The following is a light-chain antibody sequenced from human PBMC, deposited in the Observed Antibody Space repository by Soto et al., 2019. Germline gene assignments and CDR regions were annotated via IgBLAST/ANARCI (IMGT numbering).Light chain of an antibody. CDR3: QQTRSYPST. Sequence: IQLTQSPSSLSASVGDSVTITCRASQGIITYLAWYQQKPGKAPNLLIYGSSTLQSGVPLRFSGSGSGTDFTLTINSLQDEDFATYYCQQTRSYPSTFGGGTKVDIK. V-gene: IGKV1-9*01. J-gene: IGKJ4*01. CDR1: QGIITY. CDR2: GSS.